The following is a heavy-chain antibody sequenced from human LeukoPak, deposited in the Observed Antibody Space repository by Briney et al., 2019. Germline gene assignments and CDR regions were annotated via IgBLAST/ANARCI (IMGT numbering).Heavy chain of an antibody. V-gene: IGHV3-74*01. Sequence: GGSLRLSCVASGFTFSTYRMHWVRQAPGKGLLWVSYSNADGSLTSSADSVKGRFTISRDNARNTLYLQMNSLRAEDTAVYYCARAHRSGMDVWGQGTTVTVSS. CDR1: GFTFSTYR. D-gene: IGHD1-14*01. J-gene: IGHJ6*02. CDR2: SNADGSLT. CDR3: ARAHRSGMDV.